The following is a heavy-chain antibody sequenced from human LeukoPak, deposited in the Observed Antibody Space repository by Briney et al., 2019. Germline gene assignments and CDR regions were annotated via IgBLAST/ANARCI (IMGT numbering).Heavy chain of an antibody. D-gene: IGHD3-22*01. J-gene: IGHJ4*02. CDR2: IYTSGST. V-gene: IGHV4-4*07. CDR3: ARDLSYYDSSGYYY. Sequence: SETLSLTCTVSGGSISSYYWSWIRQPAGKGLEWIGRIYTSGSTNYNPSLKSRVTMSVDTSESQFSLKLSSVTAADTAVYYCARDLSYYDSSGYYYWGQGTLVTVSS. CDR1: GGSISSYY.